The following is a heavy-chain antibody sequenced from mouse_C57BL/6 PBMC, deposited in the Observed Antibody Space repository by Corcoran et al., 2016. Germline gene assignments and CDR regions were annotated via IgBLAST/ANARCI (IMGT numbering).Heavy chain of an antibody. D-gene: IGHD2-4*01. Sequence: QVQLQQPGTELVKPGASVKLSCKASGYTFTSYWMHWVKQRPGQGLEWIGNINPSNGGTNYNEKFKSKATLTVDKSSSTAHMQLSSLTSEDSAVYDGAREPGDDYDGGTWFAYWGQGTLVTVSA. V-gene: IGHV1-53*01. CDR1: GYTFTSYW. CDR2: INPSNGGT. J-gene: IGHJ3*01. CDR3: AREPGDDYDGGTWFAY.